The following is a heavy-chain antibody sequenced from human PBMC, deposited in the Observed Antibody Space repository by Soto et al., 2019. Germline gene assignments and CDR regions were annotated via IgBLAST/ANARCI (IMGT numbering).Heavy chain of an antibody. V-gene: IGHV4-34*01. Sequence: PSETLSLTCAVYGGSVNGYYWNWIRQPPGKGLVWIGEINHTGGTHYNPSPKSRVTMSVDTSKNQFSLRLSSVTAADTAIYYCATRITVFGLLIPPFDPWGQGTQVTVSS. CDR3: ATRITVFGLLIPPFDP. D-gene: IGHD3-3*01. CDR1: GGSVNGYY. J-gene: IGHJ5*02. CDR2: INHTGGT.